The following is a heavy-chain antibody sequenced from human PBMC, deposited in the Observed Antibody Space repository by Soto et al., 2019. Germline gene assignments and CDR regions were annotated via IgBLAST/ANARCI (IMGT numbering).Heavy chain of an antibody. V-gene: IGHV3-23*01. D-gene: IGHD6-19*01. CDR2: LSGSGGDT. Sequence: GGSLRLSCAASGFTFTTYAMIWVRQAPGKGLEWVSALSGSGGDTYYVDSVKGRFTISRDNAQNSLYLQMYSLRAEDTAMYYCARGMTVAANWFDTWGQGTPVTVSS. CDR3: ARGMTVAANWFDT. J-gene: IGHJ5*02. CDR1: GFTFTTYA.